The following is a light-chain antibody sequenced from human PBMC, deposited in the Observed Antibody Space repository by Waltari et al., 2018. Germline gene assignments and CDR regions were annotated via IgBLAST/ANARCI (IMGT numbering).Light chain of an antibody. CDR2: GAS. V-gene: IGKV3-20*01. J-gene: IGKJ2*01. CDR1: QSLSSTY. CDR3: QQYGRSPYT. Sequence: EIVLTQSPGTLSLSPGERATLSCRASQSLSSTYLDWYQQKPGQAPRLLIYGASSRATGIPDRFSGSGSGTDFTLSISRLEPEDSAVYYCQQYGRSPYTFGQGTKLEIK.